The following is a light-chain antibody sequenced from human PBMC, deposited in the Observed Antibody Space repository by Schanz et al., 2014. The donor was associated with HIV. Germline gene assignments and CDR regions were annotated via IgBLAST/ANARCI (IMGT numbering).Light chain of an antibody. CDR3: QQYSSYSPT. CDR2: EAS. CDR1: QSISNW. Sequence: DIQMTQSPSTLSASVGDRVSISCRASQSISNWLAWYQQKPGKAPDLLIYEASILETGVPSRFSGSGSGTEFTLTISSLQPEDFATYYCQQYSSYSPTFGQGTKVEV. J-gene: IGKJ1*01. V-gene: IGKV1-5*01.